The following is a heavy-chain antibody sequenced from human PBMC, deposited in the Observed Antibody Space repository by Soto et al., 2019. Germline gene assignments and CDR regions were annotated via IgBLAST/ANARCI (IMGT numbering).Heavy chain of an antibody. CDR3: AKGDAGLGPPLHYEEGDHPGIDY. CDR1: GFTFSSYA. Sequence: PGGSLRLSCAASGFTFSSYAMSWVRQAPGKGLEWVSAISGSGGSTYYADSVKGRFTISRDNSKNTLYLQMNSLRAEDTAVYYCAKGDAGLGPPLHYEEGDHPGIDYWGQGTLVTVSS. CDR2: ISGSGGST. D-gene: IGHD2-21*02. V-gene: IGHV3-23*01. J-gene: IGHJ4*02.